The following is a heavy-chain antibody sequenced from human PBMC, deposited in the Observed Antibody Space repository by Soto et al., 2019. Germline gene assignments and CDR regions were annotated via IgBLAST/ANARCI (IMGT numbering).Heavy chain of an antibody. V-gene: IGHV6-1*01. Sequence: SQTLSLTCAISGDSVSSNSAAWNWIRQSPSRGLEWLGRTYYRSKWYNDYAVSVKSRITINPDTSRNQFSLQLNSVTPEDTAVCYCARQEGPAASSWFDPWGQGTLVTVSS. CDR1: GDSVSSNSAA. D-gene: IGHD2-2*01. CDR3: ARQEGPAASSWFDP. CDR2: TYYRSKWYN. J-gene: IGHJ5*02.